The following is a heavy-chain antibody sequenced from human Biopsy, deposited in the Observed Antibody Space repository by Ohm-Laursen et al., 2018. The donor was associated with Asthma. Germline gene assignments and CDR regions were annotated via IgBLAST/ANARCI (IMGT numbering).Heavy chain of an antibody. CDR2: LSACNANT. V-gene: IGHV1-3*01. CDR3: ARTYYDFLTGQVNDAFAM. J-gene: IGHJ3*02. CDR1: LYTLMHKA. Sequence: SLYTLMHKAIDAVPTAAGPRRARRSGLSACNANTKYSQKFQGRVTISRDTSASTAYMDLSSLRSEDTAVYYCARTYYDFLTGQVNDAFAMWGQGTMVTVSS. D-gene: IGHD3-9*01.